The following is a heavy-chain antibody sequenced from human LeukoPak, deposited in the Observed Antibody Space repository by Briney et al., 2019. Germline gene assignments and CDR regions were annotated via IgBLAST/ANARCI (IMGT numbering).Heavy chain of an antibody. CDR3: ARRDSSSESTGDY. V-gene: IGHV4-39*01. D-gene: IGHD6-13*01. J-gene: IGHJ4*02. CDR2: IYYSGST. CDR1: GGSISSSSYY. Sequence: PSETLSLTCTVSGGSISSSSYYWGWIRQPPGRGLEWIGSIYYSGSTYYNPSLKSRVTISVDMSKNQFSLKLSSVIAADTAVYYCARRDSSSESTGDYWGQGTLVTVSS.